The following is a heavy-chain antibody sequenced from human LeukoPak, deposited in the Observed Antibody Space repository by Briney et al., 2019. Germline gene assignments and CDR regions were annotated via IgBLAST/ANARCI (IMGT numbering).Heavy chain of an antibody. CDR3: ARDGGDSSGYYFTENFDY. D-gene: IGHD3-22*01. J-gene: IGHJ4*02. V-gene: IGHV3-48*01. CDR1: GFTSSSYS. Sequence: PGGSLRLSCAASGFTSSSYSMNWVRQAPGKGLEWVSYISSSSSTIYYADSVKGRFTISRDNAKNSLYLQMNSLRAEDTAVYYCARDGGDSSGYYFTENFDYWGQGTLVTVSS. CDR2: ISSSSSTI.